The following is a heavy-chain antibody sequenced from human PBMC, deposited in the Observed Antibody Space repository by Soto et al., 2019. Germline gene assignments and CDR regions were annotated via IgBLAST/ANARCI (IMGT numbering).Heavy chain of an antibody. Sequence: GGSLRLSCAASGFTFDDYAMHWVRQAPGKGLEWVSGISWNSGSIGYADSVKGRFTISRDNAKNSLYLQMNSLRAEDTALYYCAKDMSYMGYYYMDVWGKGTTVTVSS. CDR1: GFTFDDYA. D-gene: IGHD1-26*01. CDR2: ISWNSGSI. J-gene: IGHJ6*03. V-gene: IGHV3-9*01. CDR3: AKDMSYMGYYYMDV.